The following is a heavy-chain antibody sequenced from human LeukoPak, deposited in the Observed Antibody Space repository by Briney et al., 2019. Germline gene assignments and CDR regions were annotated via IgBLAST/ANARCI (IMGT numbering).Heavy chain of an antibody. D-gene: IGHD2-2*01. J-gene: IGHJ3*02. CDR2: ISAYNGNT. Sequence: GASVKVSCKASGGTFSSYGISWVRQAPGQGLEWMGWISAYNGNTNYAQKLQGRVTMTTDTSTSTAYMELRSLRSDDTAVYYCARGTYCSSTSCAPGAFDIWGQGTMVTVSS. CDR1: GGTFSSYG. V-gene: IGHV1-18*01. CDR3: ARGTYCSSTSCAPGAFDI.